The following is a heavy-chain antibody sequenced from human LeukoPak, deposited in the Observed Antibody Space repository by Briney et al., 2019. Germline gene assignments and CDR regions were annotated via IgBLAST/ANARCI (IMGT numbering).Heavy chain of an antibody. Sequence: ASVKVSCKASGYTFTGYYMNWVRQAPGQGLEWMGWINPNSGRTNYAQNFQGRVTMTRDPSISTAYMELRGLTSNDTAVYYCARTREYSSSWYFPPFDPWGQGTLVTVSS. J-gene: IGHJ5*02. V-gene: IGHV1-2*02. CDR2: INPNSGRT. CDR1: GYTFTGYY. CDR3: ARTREYSSSWYFPPFDP. D-gene: IGHD6-13*01.